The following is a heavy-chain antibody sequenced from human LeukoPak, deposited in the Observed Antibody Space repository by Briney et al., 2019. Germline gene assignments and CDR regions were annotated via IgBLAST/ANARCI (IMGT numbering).Heavy chain of an antibody. J-gene: IGHJ4*02. D-gene: IGHD2-15*01. CDR2: IKSKTDGGTT. Sequence: PGGSLRLSCAASGFTFSNAWMSWVRQAPGKGLEWVGRIKSKTDGGTTDYAAPVKGRFTISRDDSKNTLYLQMNSLKTEDTAVYYCTTEEDIVVVVAAKWGQGILVTVSS. CDR3: TTEEDIVVVVAAK. V-gene: IGHV3-15*01. CDR1: GFTFSNAW.